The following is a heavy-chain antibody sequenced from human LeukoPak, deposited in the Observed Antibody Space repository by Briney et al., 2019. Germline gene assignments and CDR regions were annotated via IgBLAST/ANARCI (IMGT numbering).Heavy chain of an antibody. Sequence: ASVKVSCKASGYTFTGYYMHWVRQAPGQGLEWMGWINPNSGGTNYAQKFQGRVTMTRDTSISTAYMELRSLRSDDTAVYYCARVAPHRRLTSGWYYFDYWGQGTLVAVSS. J-gene: IGHJ4*02. D-gene: IGHD6-19*01. V-gene: IGHV1-2*02. CDR2: INPNSGGT. CDR1: GYTFTGYY. CDR3: ARVAPHRRLTSGWYYFDY.